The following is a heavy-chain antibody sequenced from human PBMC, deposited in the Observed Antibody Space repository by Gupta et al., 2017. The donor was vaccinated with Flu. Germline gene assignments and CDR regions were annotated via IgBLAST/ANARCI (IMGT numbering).Heavy chain of an antibody. D-gene: IGHD3-3*01. CDR3: TTGTYFSILHGFDI. V-gene: IGHV1-24*01. Sequence: AQKFQGRVTMAEDTSTDTAYMEMSRLTSEDTAVYYCTTGTYFSILHGFDIWGQGTMVTVSS. J-gene: IGHJ3*02.